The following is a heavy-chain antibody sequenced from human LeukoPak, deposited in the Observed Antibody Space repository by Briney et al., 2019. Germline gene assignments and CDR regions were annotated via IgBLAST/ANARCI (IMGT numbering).Heavy chain of an antibody. CDR2: INHCGST. D-gene: IGHD6-13*01. Sequence: SETLSLTCAVSGGSFSGYYWSWIRQPPGKGLEWIGEINHCGSTNYNPSLKSRVSISVDSSKNQFSLKVSSVTAADTAVYYCARGSDTAAGLYWGQGTLVTVSS. J-gene: IGHJ4*02. V-gene: IGHV4-34*01. CDR1: GGSFSGYY. CDR3: ARGSDTAAGLY.